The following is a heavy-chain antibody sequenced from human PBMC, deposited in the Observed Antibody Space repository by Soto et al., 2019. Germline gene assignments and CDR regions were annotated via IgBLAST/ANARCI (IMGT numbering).Heavy chain of an antibody. Sequence: GGSLRLSCAASGFTFSSYGMHWVRQAPGKGLEWVAVISYDGSNKYYADSVKGRFTISRDNSKNTLYLQMNSLRAEDTAEYYCAKSLGFTRERLRSDDYYNGMDVWGQGTTVTVAS. CDR1: GFTFSSYG. J-gene: IGHJ6*02. D-gene: IGHD3-10*02. V-gene: IGHV3-30*18. CDR3: AKSLGFTRERLRSDDYYNGMDV. CDR2: ISYDGSNK.